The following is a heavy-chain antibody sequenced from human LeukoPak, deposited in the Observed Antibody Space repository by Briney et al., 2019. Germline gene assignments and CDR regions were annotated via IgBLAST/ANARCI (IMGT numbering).Heavy chain of an antibody. J-gene: IGHJ4*02. D-gene: IGHD3-10*01. CDR1: GGTFSSYG. CDR3: ARDWRGNMVRGVIYYFDY. V-gene: IGHV1-18*01. CDR2: ISAYNGNT. Sequence: ASVKVSYKASGGTFSSYGISWVRQAPGQGLEWMGWISAYNGNTNYAQKLQGRVTMTTDTSTGTAYMELRSLRSDDTAVYYCARDWRGNMVRGVIYYFDYWGQGTLVTVSS.